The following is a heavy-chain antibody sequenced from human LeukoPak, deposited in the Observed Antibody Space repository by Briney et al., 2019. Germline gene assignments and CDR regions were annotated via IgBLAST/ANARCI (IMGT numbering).Heavy chain of an antibody. Sequence: GASVKVSCKASGYTFTGYYMHWVRQAPGQGLEWMGWINPNSGGTSYAQKFQGWVTMTRDTSISTAYMELSRLRSDDTAVYYCARGSVYSSGPNDYWGQGTLVTVSS. V-gene: IGHV1-2*04. CDR2: INPNSGGT. CDR3: ARGSVYSSGPNDY. J-gene: IGHJ4*02. CDR1: GYTFTGYY. D-gene: IGHD6-19*01.